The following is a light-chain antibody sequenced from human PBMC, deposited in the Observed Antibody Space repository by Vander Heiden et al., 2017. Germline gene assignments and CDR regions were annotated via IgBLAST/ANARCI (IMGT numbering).Light chain of an antibody. J-gene: IGKJ2*01. Sequence: PSSFSASTGDRVTITCRAGQGISIYLAWYQQKPGKAPKLVIYAEATLQSGVPSRCSGSGSGTELTLTIRCWQSEEFATYYCQQEYSYPYTFGQGTKLEIK. V-gene: IGKV1-8*01. CDR1: QGISIY. CDR2: AEA. CDR3: QQEYSYPYT.